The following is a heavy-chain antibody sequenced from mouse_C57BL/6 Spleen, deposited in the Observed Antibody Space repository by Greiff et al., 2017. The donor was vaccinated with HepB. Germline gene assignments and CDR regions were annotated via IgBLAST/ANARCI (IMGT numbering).Heavy chain of an antibody. J-gene: IGHJ4*01. V-gene: IGHV14-2*01. CDR3: ARTTTDYYAMDY. D-gene: IGHD1-1*01. CDR1: GFNIKDYY. CDR2: IDPEDSET. Sequence: EVQLVESGAELVKPGASVKLSCTASGFNIKDYYMHWVKQRTEQGLEWIGRIDPEDSETKYAPKFQGKATITADTSSNTAYLQLSSLTSEDTAVYYCARTTTDYYAMDYWGQGTSVTVSS.